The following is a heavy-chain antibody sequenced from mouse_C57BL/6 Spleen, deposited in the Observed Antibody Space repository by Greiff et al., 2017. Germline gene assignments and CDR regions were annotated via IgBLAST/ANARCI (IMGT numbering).Heavy chain of an antibody. J-gene: IGHJ4*01. Sequence: VQLQQSGAELVRPGSSVKMSCKTSGYTFTSYGINWVKQRPGQGLEWIGYIYIGNGYTEYNEKFKGKATLTSDTSSSTAYMQLSSLTAEDSAIXFCARYPITTVVAEDAMDYWGQGTSVTVSS. CDR3: ARYPITTVVAEDAMDY. CDR2: IYIGNGYT. V-gene: IGHV1-58*01. D-gene: IGHD1-1*01. CDR1: GYTFTSYG.